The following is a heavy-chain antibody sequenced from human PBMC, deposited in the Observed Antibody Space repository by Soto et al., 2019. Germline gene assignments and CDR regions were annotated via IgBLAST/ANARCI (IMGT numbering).Heavy chain of an antibody. V-gene: IGHV3-21*01. CDR1: GFTFSSYS. J-gene: IGHJ6*02. CDR3: AASTVGYYYYYGMDV. CDR2: ISSSSSYI. D-gene: IGHD4-17*01. Sequence: EVQLVESGGGLVKPGGSLRLSCAASGFTFSSYSMNWVRQAPGQGLEWVSSISSSSSYIYYADSVKGRFTISRDNAKNALYLQMNSLRAEDTAVYYCAASTVGYYYYYGMDVWGQGTTVTVSS.